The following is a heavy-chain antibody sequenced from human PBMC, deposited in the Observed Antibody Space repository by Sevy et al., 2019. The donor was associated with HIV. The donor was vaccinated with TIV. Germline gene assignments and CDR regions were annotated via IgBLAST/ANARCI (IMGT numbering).Heavy chain of an antibody. D-gene: IGHD3-22*01. V-gene: IGHV1-2*02. Sequence: ASVKVSCKASGYTFTDYFMHWVRQAPGQGLEWMGWITPHSGGTNCAQRFRGRVTMTRDTSISTDYMELSRLRSDDTAVYYCASLSGYYYDSSRYYNTDAFDIWGQGTMVTVSS. CDR3: ASLSGYYYDSSRYYNTDAFDI. CDR2: ITPHSGGT. J-gene: IGHJ3*02. CDR1: GYTFTDYF.